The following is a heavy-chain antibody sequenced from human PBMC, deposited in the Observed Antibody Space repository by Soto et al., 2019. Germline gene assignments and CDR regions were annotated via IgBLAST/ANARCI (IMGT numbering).Heavy chain of an antibody. V-gene: IGHV1-69*13. Sequence: ASVKVSCKASGGPFSSYPISWVRQAPGQGLASTRGIIPIFGTANYAQKFQGRVTITADESTSTAYMELSSLRSEDTAVYHCARDLSYCSSTSCALENYYYGMDVWGQGTTVTVYS. CDR3: ARDLSYCSSTSCALENYYYGMDV. CDR1: GGPFSSYP. J-gene: IGHJ6*02. D-gene: IGHD2-2*01. CDR2: IIPIFGTA.